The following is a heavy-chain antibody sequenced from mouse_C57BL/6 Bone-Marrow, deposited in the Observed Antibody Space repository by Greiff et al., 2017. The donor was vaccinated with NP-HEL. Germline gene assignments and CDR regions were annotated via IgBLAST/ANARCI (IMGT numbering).Heavy chain of an antibody. V-gene: IGHV1-69*01. D-gene: IGHD1-1*01. CDR3: AREGITTHYFDY. CDR2: IDPSDSYT. CDR1: GYTFTSYS. Sequence: QVQLQQPGAELVMPGASVKLSCKASGYTFTSYSTHWVKQRPGQGLEWIGEIDPSDSYTNYNQKFKGKSTLTVDKSSSTAYMQLSSLTSEDSAVYYCAREGITTHYFDYWGQGTTLTVSS. J-gene: IGHJ2*01.